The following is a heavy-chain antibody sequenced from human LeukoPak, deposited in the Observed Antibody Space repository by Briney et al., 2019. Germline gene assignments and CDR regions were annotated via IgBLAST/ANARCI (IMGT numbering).Heavy chain of an antibody. D-gene: IGHD3-10*01. CDR2: INHSGST. V-gene: IGHV4-34*01. Sequence: SETLSLTCAVYGGSFRGYYWSWIRQPPGKGLEWIGEINHSGSTNYNPSLKSRVTISVDTSKNQFSLKLSSVTAADTAVYYCARAPRITMVRGVRPQAIMDVWGKGTTVTVSS. CDR3: ARAPRITMVRGVRPQAIMDV. CDR1: GGSFRGYY. J-gene: IGHJ6*04.